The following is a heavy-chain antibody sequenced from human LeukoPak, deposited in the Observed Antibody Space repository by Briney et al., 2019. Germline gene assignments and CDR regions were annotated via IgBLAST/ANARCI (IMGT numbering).Heavy chain of an antibody. Sequence: GGSLILSCAASGFTFSNAWMSWVRQAPGKGLEWVGRIESKTDGGTTDYAAPVKGRFTISRDDSKTTLFLQMNSLKTEDTAVYYCITDLGTTTVTGYYFDYWGQGTLVTVSS. J-gene: IGHJ4*02. V-gene: IGHV3-15*04. CDR3: ITDLGTTTVTGYYFDY. CDR1: GFTFSNAW. D-gene: IGHD4-11*01. CDR2: IESKTDGGTT.